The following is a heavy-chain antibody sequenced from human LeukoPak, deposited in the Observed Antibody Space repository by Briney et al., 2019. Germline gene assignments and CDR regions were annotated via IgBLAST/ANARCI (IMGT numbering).Heavy chain of an antibody. Sequence: GASVKVSCKAPGYTFTGYYMHWVRQAPGQGLEWMGWINPNSGGTNYAQKFQGRVTMTRDTSISTAYMELSRLRSDDTAVYYCARDRVQAVAGLRGGNWFDPWGQGTLVTVSS. CDR2: INPNSGGT. CDR3: ARDRVQAVAGLRGGNWFDP. D-gene: IGHD6-19*01. CDR1: GYTFTGYY. V-gene: IGHV1-2*02. J-gene: IGHJ5*02.